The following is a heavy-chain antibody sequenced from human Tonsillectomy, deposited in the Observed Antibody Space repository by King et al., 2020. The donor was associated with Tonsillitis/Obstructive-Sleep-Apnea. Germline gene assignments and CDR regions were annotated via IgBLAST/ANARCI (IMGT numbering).Heavy chain of an antibody. V-gene: IGHV3-30*04. CDR2: ISSDGSNK. CDR1: GFSFRSFA. J-gene: IGHJ4*01. Sequence: VQLVESGGGVVQPGRSLRLSCAASGFSFRSFAMHWVRQAPGKGLEWVAIISSDGSNKYYADSVKGRFTISRDNSKNTMYLQMNSLRAEDTAVYYCARGGYYYGSGRYLGFDYWGQGTLVTVSS. D-gene: IGHD3-10*01. CDR3: ARGGYYYGSGRYLGFDY.